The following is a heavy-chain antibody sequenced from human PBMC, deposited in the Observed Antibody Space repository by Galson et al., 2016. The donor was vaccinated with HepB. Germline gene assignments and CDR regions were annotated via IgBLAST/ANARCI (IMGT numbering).Heavy chain of an antibody. CDR1: GDSVSSNSVV. V-gene: IGHV6-1*01. CDR3: ARAIAPPGAVRAGYFGY. Sequence: CAISGDSVSSNSVVWNWIRQSPSGDLEWLGRTYYRSKWFYDYAESVKSRITIDPDTSKNQFSLQLNSVTPEDTAVYYCARAIAPPGAVRAGYFGYWGQGALVTVSS. CDR2: TYYRSKWFY. J-gene: IGHJ4*02. D-gene: IGHD7-27*01.